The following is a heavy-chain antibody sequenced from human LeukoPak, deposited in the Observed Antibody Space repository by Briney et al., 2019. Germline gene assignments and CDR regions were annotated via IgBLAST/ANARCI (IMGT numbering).Heavy chain of an antibody. J-gene: IGHJ6*03. CDR3: AKDNVLLWFGELYYYMDV. CDR1: GFTFSSYS. V-gene: IGHV3-43*02. Sequence: PGGSLRLSCAASGFTFSSYSMNWVRQAPGKGLEWVSLISGDGGSTYYADSVKGRFTISRDNSKNSLYLQMNSLRTEDTALYYCAKDNVLLWFGELYYYMDVWGKGTTVTVSS. CDR2: ISGDGGST. D-gene: IGHD3-10*01.